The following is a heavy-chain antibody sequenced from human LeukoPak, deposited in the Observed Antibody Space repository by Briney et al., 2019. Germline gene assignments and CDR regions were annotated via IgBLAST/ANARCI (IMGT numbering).Heavy chain of an antibody. Sequence: GGSLRLSCVASGFPFSSYWMTWVRQAPGKGLEWVANIKQDGSKKSYVDSVKGRFTISRDNAKNSLYLQMNSLRAEDTAVYYCARVTSSGFYFDYWGQGTLVTVSS. V-gene: IGHV3-7*03. CDR2: IKQDGSKK. CDR3: ARVTSSGFYFDY. D-gene: IGHD3-22*01. J-gene: IGHJ4*02. CDR1: GFPFSSYW.